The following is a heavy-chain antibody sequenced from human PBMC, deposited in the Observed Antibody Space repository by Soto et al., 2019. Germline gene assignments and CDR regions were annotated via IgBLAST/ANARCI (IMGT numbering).Heavy chain of an antibody. J-gene: IGHJ4*02. CDR3: ASMAPAIDY. Sequence: QVQLVDSGGGLVKPGGSLRLSCAASGFTFSDYYMSRIRQAPGKGLECVSYISSSGITISYADAVKGRFAIPRDTAKNSLHLQMNSLRAEDTAVYYCASMAPAIDYGGQGTLVTVSS. D-gene: IGHD3-10*01. V-gene: IGHV3-11*01. CDR1: GFTFSDYY. CDR2: ISSSGITI.